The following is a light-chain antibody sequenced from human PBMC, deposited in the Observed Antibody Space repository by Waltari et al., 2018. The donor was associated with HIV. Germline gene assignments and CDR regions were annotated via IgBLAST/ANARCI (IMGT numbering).Light chain of an antibody. V-gene: IGLV2-8*01. J-gene: IGLJ2*01. CDR3: SSFAGTHKL. CDR1: NGDIRAYNY. Sequence: QSALTQSPSASGSPGQSVNISCTGSNGDIRAYNYVYWYQQHSDRPPKLIIFEVTKRPSGVPDRFSGSKSGNTASLFVSGLQPEDEATYFCSSFAGTHKLFGGGTKLTVL. CDR2: EVT.